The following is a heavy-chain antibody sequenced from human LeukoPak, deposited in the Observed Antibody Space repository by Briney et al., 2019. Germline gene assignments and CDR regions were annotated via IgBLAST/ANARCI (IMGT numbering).Heavy chain of an antibody. CDR1: GFTFSRYS. CDR3: AKLTVGGAAAALTS. D-gene: IGHD6-13*01. J-gene: IGHJ5*02. CDR2: ISDTSSPI. Sequence: GGSLRLSCAASGFTFSRYSMNWVREAPGKGLGWIAYISDTSSPIYYADSVKGRFTISRDNAKNSAFLQMNSLRDEDTAVYYCAKLTVGGAAAALTSWGQGTLVTVSS. V-gene: IGHV3-48*02.